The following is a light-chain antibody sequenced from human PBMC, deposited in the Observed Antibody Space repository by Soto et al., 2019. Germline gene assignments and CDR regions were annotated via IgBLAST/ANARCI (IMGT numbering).Light chain of an antibody. V-gene: IGLV2-14*01. CDR2: EVS. CDR1: SSDVGGYNY. Sequence: QSALTQPASVSGSPGQSITISCTGTSSDVGGYNYVSWYQQHPGKAPKLIIYEVSNRPSGVSNRFSGSKSGNTASLTISGLHAEDEADYSCNSYTSKSTGVFGTGTKLT. J-gene: IGLJ1*01. CDR3: NSYTSKSTGV.